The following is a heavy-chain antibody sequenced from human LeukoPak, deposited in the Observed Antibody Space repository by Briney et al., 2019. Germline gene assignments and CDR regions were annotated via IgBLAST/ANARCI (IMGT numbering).Heavy chain of an antibody. Sequence: SETLSLTCTVSGGSISSSSYYWGWIRQPPGKGLEWIGSIYYSGSTYYNPSLKSRVTISVDTSKNQFSLKLSSVTAADTAVYYCARDIRGTHDYWGQGTLVTVSS. V-gene: IGHV4-39*02. J-gene: IGHJ4*02. CDR2: IYYSGST. D-gene: IGHD1-1*01. CDR3: ARDIRGTHDY. CDR1: GGSISSSSYY.